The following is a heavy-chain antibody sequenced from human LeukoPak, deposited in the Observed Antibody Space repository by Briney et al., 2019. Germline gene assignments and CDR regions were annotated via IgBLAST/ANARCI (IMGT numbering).Heavy chain of an antibody. CDR2: IYYSGST. Sequence: SETLSLTCTVSGGSISSSGYYWGWIRQPPGKGLEWIGSIYYSGSTYYNPSLKSRVTISVDTSKNQFSLKLSSVTAADTAVYYCARDLGATGDYWGQGTLVTVSS. CDR3: ARDLGATGDY. CDR1: GGSISSSGYY. V-gene: IGHV4-39*02. D-gene: IGHD1-26*01. J-gene: IGHJ4*02.